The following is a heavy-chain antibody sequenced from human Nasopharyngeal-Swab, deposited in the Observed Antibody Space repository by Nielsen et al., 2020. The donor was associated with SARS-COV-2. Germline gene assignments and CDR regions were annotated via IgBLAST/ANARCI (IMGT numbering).Heavy chain of an antibody. D-gene: IGHD1-1*01. Sequence: WIRQPPGKGLEWVSGISWNSGSKAYADSVKGRFTISRDNAKKSLYLQMNSLRVEDTAFYYCAKDSDQLALDPWGQGTLVTVSS. CDR2: ISWNSGSK. CDR3: AKDSDQLALDP. J-gene: IGHJ5*02. V-gene: IGHV3-9*01.